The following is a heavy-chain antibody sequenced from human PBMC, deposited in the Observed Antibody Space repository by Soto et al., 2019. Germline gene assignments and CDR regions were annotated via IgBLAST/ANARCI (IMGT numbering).Heavy chain of an antibody. CDR3: TRLRNPTKKYNCFEP. CDR2: IYVTGAV. Sequence: SETLSLTCSVSGAALNSGNYYWSWIRQVPGKGLEWIGHIYVTGAVDYNPSLRDRITISQPTSKTLFSPNLQLVSAADTAVYYCTRLRNPTKKYNCFEPWGQGTLVTVSS. CDR1: GAALNSGNYY. J-gene: IGHJ5*02. V-gene: IGHV4-31*03. D-gene: IGHD1-1*01.